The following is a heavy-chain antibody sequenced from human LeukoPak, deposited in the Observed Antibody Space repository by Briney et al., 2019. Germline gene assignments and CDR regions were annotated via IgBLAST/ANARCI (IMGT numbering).Heavy chain of an antibody. V-gene: IGHV3-21*06. CDR3: ARSGGGYGMDV. Sequence: GGSLRLSCAASGFTFSNYWMTWVRQAPGKGLEWVSSISSSSSYIYYADSVKGRFTISRDNAKNSLYLQMNSLRAEDTAVYYCARSGGGYGMDVWGQGTTVTVSS. D-gene: IGHD2-8*02. J-gene: IGHJ6*02. CDR2: ISSSSSYI. CDR1: GFTFSNYW.